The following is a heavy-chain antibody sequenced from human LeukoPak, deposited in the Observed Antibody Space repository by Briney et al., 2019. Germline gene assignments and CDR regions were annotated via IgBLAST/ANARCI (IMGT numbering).Heavy chain of an antibody. J-gene: IGHJ6*03. CDR1: GGSFSGYY. Sequence: PSETLSLTCAVYGGSFSGYYWSWIRQPPGKGLEWIGEINHSGSTNYNPSLKSRVTISVDTSKNKFSLKLSSVTAADTAVYYCARVTYYYDSSGYLKHSRSYYYYYYYMDVWGKGTTVTVSS. CDR2: INHSGST. D-gene: IGHD3-22*01. V-gene: IGHV4-34*01. CDR3: ARVTYYYDSSGYLKHSRSYYYYYYYMDV.